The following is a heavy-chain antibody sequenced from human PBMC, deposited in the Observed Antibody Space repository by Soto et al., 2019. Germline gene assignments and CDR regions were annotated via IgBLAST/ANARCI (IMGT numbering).Heavy chain of an antibody. CDR2: IDPSDSYT. J-gene: IGHJ6*02. V-gene: IGHV5-10-1*01. CDR3: ARRKIAVGATHSPHHYGMDV. D-gene: IGHD1-26*01. CDR1: GYSFTSYW. Sequence: XESLKISCKGSGYSFTSYWISLVRQMRGKGLEWMGRIDPSDSYTNYSPSFQGHVTISADKSISTAYLQWSSLKASDTAMYYCARRKIAVGATHSPHHYGMDVWGQGTTVTV.